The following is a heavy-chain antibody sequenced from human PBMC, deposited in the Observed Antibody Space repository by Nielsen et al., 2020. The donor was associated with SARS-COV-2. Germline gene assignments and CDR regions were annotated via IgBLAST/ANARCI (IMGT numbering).Heavy chain of an antibody. Sequence: ASVKVSCKASGYTFTGYYMHWVRQAPGQGLEWMGRINPNSGGTNYAQKFQGRVTMTRDTSISTAYMELRSLRSDDTAVYYCARGPGGYYDSSGYYLGYYYYYMDVWGKGTTVTVSS. CDR2: INPNSGGT. D-gene: IGHD3-22*01. CDR3: ARGPGGYYDSSGYYLGYYYYYMDV. V-gene: IGHV1-2*06. CDR1: GYTFTGYY. J-gene: IGHJ6*03.